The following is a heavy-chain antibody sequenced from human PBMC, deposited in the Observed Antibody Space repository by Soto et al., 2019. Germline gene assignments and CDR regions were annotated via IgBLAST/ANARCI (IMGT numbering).Heavy chain of an antibody. V-gene: IGHV3-23*01. J-gene: IGHJ3*02. CDR2: VSDNGGSRGGT. Sequence: GSLSLSCKASGFMFNNSAMTWVRQAPGQGLQWVASVSDNGGSRGGTYYADSVKGRFTISRDNSKNTLYLQLDSLTGADTAVYYCARAKAVVIAALDIWGQGTMVT. CDR3: ARAKAVVIAALDI. CDR1: GFMFNNSA. D-gene: IGHD2-21*01.